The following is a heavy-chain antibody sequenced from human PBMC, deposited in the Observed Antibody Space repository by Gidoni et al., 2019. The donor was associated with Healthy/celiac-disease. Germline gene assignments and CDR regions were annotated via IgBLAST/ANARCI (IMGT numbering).Heavy chain of an antibody. CDR2: ISNSGGST. D-gene: IGHD3-3*01. V-gene: IGHV3-23*01. J-gene: IGHJ4*02. CDR3: AKVRWYDFVYFDY. Sequence: EVQLLESGGGLVQPGGSLRLSCAASGFTFSGYAMSWVRQAPGKGLEWVSTISNSGGSTYYADSVKGRFTISRDNSKNTLYLQMNSLRAEDTAVYYCAKVRWYDFVYFDYWGQGTLVTVSS. CDR1: GFTFSGYA.